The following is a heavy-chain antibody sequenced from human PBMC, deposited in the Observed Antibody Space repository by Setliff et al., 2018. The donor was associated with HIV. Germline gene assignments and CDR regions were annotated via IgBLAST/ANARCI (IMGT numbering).Heavy chain of an antibody. J-gene: IGHJ4*02. D-gene: IGHD6-13*01. CDR3: ARDGYSSSWYVISGSFDY. Sequence: SETLSLTCIVSGGSISSSSYYWGWIRQPPGKGLEWIGNVYYSGSTYYNPSLKSRVTISVDTSENQFYLKLSSVTAADTAVYYCARDGYSSSWYVISGSFDYWGQGILVTVSS. CDR1: GGSISSSSYY. V-gene: IGHV4-39*07. CDR2: VYYSGST.